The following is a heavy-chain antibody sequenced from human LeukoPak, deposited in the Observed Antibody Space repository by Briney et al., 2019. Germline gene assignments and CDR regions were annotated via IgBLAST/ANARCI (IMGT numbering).Heavy chain of an antibody. V-gene: IGHV1-69*13. J-gene: IGHJ1*01. Sequence: SVKVSCKASGGTFSSYAISWVRQAPGQGLEWMGGIIPIFGTANYAQKFQGRVTITADESTSTAYMELSSLRSEDTVVYYCARRAPYGSSSSEYFQHWGQGTLVTVSS. CDR3: ARRAPYGSSSSEYFQH. CDR1: GGTFSSYA. D-gene: IGHD6-6*01. CDR2: IIPIFGTA.